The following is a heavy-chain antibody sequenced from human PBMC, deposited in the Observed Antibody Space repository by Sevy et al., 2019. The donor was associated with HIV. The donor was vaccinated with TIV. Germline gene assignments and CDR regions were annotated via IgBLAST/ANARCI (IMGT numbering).Heavy chain of an antibody. Sequence: ASVKVSCKASGYTFTSYGISWVRQAPGQVLEWMGWISAYNGNTNYAQKLQGRVTMTTDTSTSTAYMELRSLRSDDTAVYYCARDQDDYGDYEEYFDYWGQGTLVTVSS. CDR3: ARDQDDYGDYEEYFDY. V-gene: IGHV1-18*01. J-gene: IGHJ4*02. CDR1: GYTFTSYG. CDR2: ISAYNGNT. D-gene: IGHD4-17*01.